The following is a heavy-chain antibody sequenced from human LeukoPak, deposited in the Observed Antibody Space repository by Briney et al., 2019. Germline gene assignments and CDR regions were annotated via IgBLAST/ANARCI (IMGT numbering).Heavy chain of an antibody. Sequence: SETLSLTCTVSGGSISSYYWSWIRQPAGQGLVWIGRIYTSGSTNYNPSLKSRVTMSVDTSKNQFSLKLSSVTAADTALYYCARGRYASGWYFFDYWGQGTLVTVSS. V-gene: IGHV4-4*07. CDR3: ARGRYASGWYFFDY. D-gene: IGHD6-19*01. CDR1: GGSISSYY. CDR2: IYTSGST. J-gene: IGHJ4*02.